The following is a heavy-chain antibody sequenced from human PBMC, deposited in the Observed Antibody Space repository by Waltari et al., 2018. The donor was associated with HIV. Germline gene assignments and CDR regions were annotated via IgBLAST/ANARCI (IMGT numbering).Heavy chain of an antibody. CDR3: ARQQYCSGGSCPDNWFDP. CDR2: IHYRGST. Sequence: QLQLQASGPGLVKTSETTSPTCTVSGGSLSSHCSSWGWTRPPPGQGLEWIGSIHYRGSTYYNPSLKSRVTISVDTSKNQFSLKLSSVTAADTAVYYCARQQYCSGGSCPDNWFDPWGQGTLVTVSS. CDR1: GGSLSSHCSS. J-gene: IGHJ5*02. D-gene: IGHD2-15*01. V-gene: IGHV4-39*01.